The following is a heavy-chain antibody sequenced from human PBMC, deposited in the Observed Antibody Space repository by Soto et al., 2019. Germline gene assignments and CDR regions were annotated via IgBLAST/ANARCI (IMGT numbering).Heavy chain of an antibody. CDR1: GDSVSSNSAA. CDR3: AREPPFYDTPTGNFDY. Sequence: PSQTLSLTCAISGDSVSSNSAAWNWIRQSPSRGLEWLGRTYYRSKWYNDYAVSVKSRITINPDTSKNQFSLQLNSVTPEDTAVYHCAREPPFYDTPTGNFDYWGQGTLVTVYS. V-gene: IGHV6-1*01. CDR2: TYYRSKWYN. D-gene: IGHD3-22*01. J-gene: IGHJ4*02.